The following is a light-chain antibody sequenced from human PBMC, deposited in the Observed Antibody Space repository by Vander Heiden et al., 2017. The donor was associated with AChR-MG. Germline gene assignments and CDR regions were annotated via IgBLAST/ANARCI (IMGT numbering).Light chain of an antibody. J-gene: IGKJ5*01. Sequence: EIVMTQFPAILSVSPGERATLSCRASPSVRSNLAWYQKKPGQAPRLLIYGAATRDNGIPARFSGSGSGTDFTLTISSRQAEDFAVYYCQQDNNWPQITFGQGTRVEIK. CDR1: PSVRSN. V-gene: IGKV3D-15*01. CDR2: GAA. CDR3: QQDNNWPQIT.